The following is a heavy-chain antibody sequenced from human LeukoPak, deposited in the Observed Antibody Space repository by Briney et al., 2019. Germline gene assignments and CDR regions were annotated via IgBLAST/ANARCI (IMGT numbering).Heavy chain of an antibody. Sequence: SEALSLTCTVSGVSISSYYWSWIRQPPGKGLEWIGYIYYSGSTNYNPSLKSRVTISLDTSKNQFSLKLSSVTAADTAVYYCARDRPSDGYNYAYYGMDVWGQGTTVTVSS. D-gene: IGHD5-24*01. CDR2: IYYSGST. CDR3: ARDRPSDGYNYAYYGMDV. V-gene: IGHV4-59*01. J-gene: IGHJ6*02. CDR1: GVSISSYY.